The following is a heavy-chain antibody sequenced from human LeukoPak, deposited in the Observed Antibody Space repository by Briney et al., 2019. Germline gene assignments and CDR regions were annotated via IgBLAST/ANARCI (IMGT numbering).Heavy chain of an antibody. CDR3: ARHQGGMDV. V-gene: IGHV5-51*01. CDR1: GYSFTSYW. Sequence: GESLKISCQGSGYSFTSYWIGWVRQMPGKGLEWMGIIYPDNSNTRYSPSFQGQVTISADKSINTAYLQWSSLKASDTAIYYCARHQGGMDVWGQGTTVTVSS. J-gene: IGHJ6*02. CDR2: IYPDNSNT.